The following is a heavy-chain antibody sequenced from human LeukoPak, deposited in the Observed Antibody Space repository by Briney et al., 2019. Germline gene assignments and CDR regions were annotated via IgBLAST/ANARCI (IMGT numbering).Heavy chain of an antibody. V-gene: IGHV4-39*01. CDR3: ARSSRSGSYLSYYGMDV. J-gene: IGHJ6*02. CDR2: IYYSGST. CDR1: GGSISSSSYY. D-gene: IGHD3-10*01. Sequence: PSETLSLTCTVSGGSISSSSYYWGWIRQPPGKGLEWIGSIYYSGSTYYNPSLKGRVIISVDTSKNQFSLKLSSVTAADTAVYYCARSSRSGSYLSYYGMDVWGQGTTVTVSS.